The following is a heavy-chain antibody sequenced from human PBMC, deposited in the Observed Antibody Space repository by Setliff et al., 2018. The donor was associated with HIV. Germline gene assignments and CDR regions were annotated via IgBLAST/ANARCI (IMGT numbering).Heavy chain of an antibody. CDR2: MYYRGTT. CDR1: GGSVISSSYY. D-gene: IGHD6-6*01. J-gene: IGHJ5*02. Sequence: SETLSLTCTVSGGSVISSSYYWGWIRQPPGKGLEWIGTMYYRGTTYNNPSLKSRVTISVEASKRQFSLKLSSVTAADTAVYYCARGGRSLAAQTWFDPWGQGTLVTVS. V-gene: IGHV4-39*07. CDR3: ARGGRSLAAQTWFDP.